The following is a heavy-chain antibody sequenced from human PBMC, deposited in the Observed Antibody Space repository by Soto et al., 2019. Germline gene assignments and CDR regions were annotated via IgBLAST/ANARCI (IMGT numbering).Heavy chain of an antibody. CDR2: IYNSAST. D-gene: IGHD3-16*01. J-gene: IGHJ4*02. Sequence: QVQLQESGPGLVKPSETLSITCNVSGDSISTYYWTWIRQPPGKRLEWIGYIYNSASTKYNPSLKSRVTMSVDTSKNQCSLKLSSVTTADTAVYYCARGRFDFIWGTPAPYLDYWGQGAMVTVSS. CDR3: ARGRFDFIWGTPAPYLDY. V-gene: IGHV4-59*01. CDR1: GDSISTYY.